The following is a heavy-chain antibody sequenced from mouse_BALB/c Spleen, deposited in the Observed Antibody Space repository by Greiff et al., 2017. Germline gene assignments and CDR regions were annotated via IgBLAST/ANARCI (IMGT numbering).Heavy chain of an antibody. V-gene: IGHV3-6*02. D-gene: IGHD2-2*01. CDR1: GYSITSGYY. CDR3: AMIYYGYDYAMDY. CDR2: ISYDGSN. J-gene: IGHJ4*01. Sequence: EVQLQQSGPGLVKPSQSLSLTCSVTGYSITSGYYWNWIRQFPGNKLEWMGYISYDGSNNYNPSLKNRISITRDTSKNQFFLKLNSVTTEDTATYYCAMIYYGYDYAMDYWGQGTSVTVSS.